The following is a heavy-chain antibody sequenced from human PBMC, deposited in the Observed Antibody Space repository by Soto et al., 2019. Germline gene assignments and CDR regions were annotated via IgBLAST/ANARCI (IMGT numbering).Heavy chain of an antibody. CDR3: ARVHVMVVAGSTFDY. CDR2: IYHGGTT. Sequence: PSETLSLTCAVSGYSLSSGSYWGWIRQPPGKGPEWIASIYHGGTTFYTPSLKSRVTLSLDTSKNHYSLKLRSVTAADTAVYYCARVHVMVVAGSTFDYWGPGILVT. J-gene: IGHJ4*01. D-gene: IGHD2-2*01. V-gene: IGHV4-38-2*01. CDR1: GYSLSSGSY.